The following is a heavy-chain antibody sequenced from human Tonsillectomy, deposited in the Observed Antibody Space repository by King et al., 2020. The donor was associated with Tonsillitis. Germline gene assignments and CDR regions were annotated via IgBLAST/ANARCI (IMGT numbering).Heavy chain of an antibody. CDR3: ARGGLRFLEWLSSYGMDV. V-gene: IGHV4-30-4*07. CDR1: GGSISSGGYS. J-gene: IGHJ6*02. CDR2: IYYSGST. D-gene: IGHD3-3*01. Sequence: VQLQESGPGLVKPSQTLSLTCAVSGGSISSGGYSWSWIRQPPGKGLEWIGYIYYSGSTYYNPSLKSRVTISEDTSKNQFSLKLSSVTAADTAVYYCARGGLRFLEWLSSYGMDVWGQGTTVTVSS.